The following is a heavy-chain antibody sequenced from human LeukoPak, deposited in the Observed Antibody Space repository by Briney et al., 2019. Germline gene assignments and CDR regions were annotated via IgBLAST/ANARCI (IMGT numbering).Heavy chain of an antibody. Sequence: GESLKISCKGSGYSFTSYWIGWVRQMPGKGLEWMGSIYPGDSDTRYSPSFQGQVTISADKSISTAYLQWSSLKASDTAMYYCARHVFSGEGVYYYYGMDVWGQGTTVTVSS. D-gene: IGHD2-21*01. CDR2: IYPGDSDT. J-gene: IGHJ6*02. CDR1: GYSFTSYW. V-gene: IGHV5-51*01. CDR3: ARHVFSGEGVYYYYGMDV.